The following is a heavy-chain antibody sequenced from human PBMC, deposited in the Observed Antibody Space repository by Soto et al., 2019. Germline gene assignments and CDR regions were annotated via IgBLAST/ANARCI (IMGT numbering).Heavy chain of an antibody. CDR3: ARGMPDSRFDP. J-gene: IGHJ5*02. CDR2: MNPNSGNT. V-gene: IGHV1-8*01. Sequence: ASVKVSCKASGYTFTSYDINWVRQATGQGLEWMGWMNPNSGNTGYAQKFQGWVTMTRDTSISTAYMELSRLRSDDTAVYYCARGMPDSRFDPWGQGTLVTVSS. D-gene: IGHD2-2*01. CDR1: GYTFTSYD.